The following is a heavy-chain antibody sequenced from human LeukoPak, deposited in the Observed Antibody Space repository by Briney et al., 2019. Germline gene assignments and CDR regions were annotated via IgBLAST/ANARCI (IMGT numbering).Heavy chain of an antibody. CDR2: VFFSGNT. J-gene: IGHJ5*02. CDR1: GDSISTSSYY. V-gene: IGHV4-39*07. Sequence: PSETLSLTCTVSGDSISTSSYYWGWIRQPPGKGLEWIGSVFFSGNTYYEPSLKSRVTISVATSTNQFSLNVRSVSAADTAVYYYARDPSRSCAGGNCFSSWGQGTLVIVSS. CDR3: ARDPSRSCAGGNCFSS. D-gene: IGHD2-15*01.